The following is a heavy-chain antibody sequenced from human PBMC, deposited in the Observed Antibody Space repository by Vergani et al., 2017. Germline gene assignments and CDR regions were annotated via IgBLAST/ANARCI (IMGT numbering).Heavy chain of an antibody. Sequence: QVQLQESGPGLVKASETLSLICIVSGYSITSGYFWVWIRQPPGKGLEWIDSIYYNGRQSNNPSLKSRVNISLDISNNHFSLRFAPVTAADTAVYYCARQILSYCGNDRGYGAALDIWGQGTMVTVSS. CDR1: GYSITSGYF. CDR3: ARQILSYCGNDRGYGAALDI. D-gene: IGHD2-21*01. V-gene: IGHV4-38-2*02. J-gene: IGHJ3*02. CDR2: IYYNGRQ.